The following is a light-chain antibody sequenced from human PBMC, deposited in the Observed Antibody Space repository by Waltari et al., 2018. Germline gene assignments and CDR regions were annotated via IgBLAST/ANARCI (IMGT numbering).Light chain of an antibody. CDR2: DVI. Sequence: QSALTQPASVSGSPGQSITISCTRTSSDVGRYNYVPWYQQPPGKAPKLLIYDVINRPSGVPSRFSGSKSGNTASLTISGLQAADEAHYYCNSYASNSNGLFGGGTKLTIL. CDR1: SSDVGRYNY. V-gene: IGLV2-14*03. CDR3: NSYASNSNGL. J-gene: IGLJ2*01.